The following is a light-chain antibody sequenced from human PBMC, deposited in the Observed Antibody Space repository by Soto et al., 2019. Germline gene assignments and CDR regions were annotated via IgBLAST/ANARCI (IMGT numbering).Light chain of an antibody. CDR2: DVS. CDR1: STDVGGYNY. Sequence: QSALTVPRSVTGSPGQSVTISCTGTSTDVGGYNYVSWYQQHPGKVPKLMLYDVSKRPSGVPDRFSGSKSGYTASLTISGLQAEDEADYYCCSYAGRDTLYVFGSGTKVTVL. V-gene: IGLV2-11*01. CDR3: CSYAGRDTLYV. J-gene: IGLJ1*01.